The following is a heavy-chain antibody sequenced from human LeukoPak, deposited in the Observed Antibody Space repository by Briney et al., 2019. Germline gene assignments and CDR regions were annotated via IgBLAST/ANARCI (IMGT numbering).Heavy chain of an antibody. J-gene: IGHJ4*02. V-gene: IGHV4-61*01. CDR2: IYYSGST. D-gene: IGHD6-19*01. CDR3: ARDYRRIRAVAGTFDY. CDR1: GGPVSSGSYY. Sequence: SETLSLTCTVSGGPVSSGSYYWSWIRQPPGKGLEWIGYIYYSGSTNYNPSLKSRVTISVDTSKNQFSLKLSSVTAADTAVYYCARDYRRIRAVAGTFDYWGQGTLVTVSS.